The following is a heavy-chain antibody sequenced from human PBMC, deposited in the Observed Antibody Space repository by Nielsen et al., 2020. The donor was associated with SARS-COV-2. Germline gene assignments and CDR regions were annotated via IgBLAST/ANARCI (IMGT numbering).Heavy chain of an antibody. CDR2: IYSGGST. V-gene: IGHV3-53*04. D-gene: IGHD6-13*01. CDR3: AKDSSIAAAGYYYYYYGMDV. Sequence: GGSLRLSCAASGFTVSSNYMSWVRQAPGKGLEWVSVIYSGGSTYYADSVKGRFTISRHNSKNTLYLQMNSLRAEDTAVYYCAKDSSIAAAGYYYYYYGMDVWGQGTTVTVSS. J-gene: IGHJ6*02. CDR1: GFTVSSNY.